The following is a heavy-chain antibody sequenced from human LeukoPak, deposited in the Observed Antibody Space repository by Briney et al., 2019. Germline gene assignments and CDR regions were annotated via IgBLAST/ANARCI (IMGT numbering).Heavy chain of an antibody. Sequence: ASVTVSCKASGGDFNTHIINWVRQAPGQGLEWMGRIIPMRNLANYAHKFQGRVIITADKSRKKAYMEMNRLTSDDPAVYYCARGKYCSGGECYSVRTSYDGFDSWGQGTVVSVSS. V-gene: IGHV1-69*02. CDR3: ARGKYCSGGECYSVRTSYDGFDS. CDR2: IIPMRNLA. J-gene: IGHJ5*01. D-gene: IGHD2-15*01. CDR1: GGDFNTHI.